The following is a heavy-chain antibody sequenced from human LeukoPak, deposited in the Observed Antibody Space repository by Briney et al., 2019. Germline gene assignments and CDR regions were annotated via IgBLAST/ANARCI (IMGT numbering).Heavy chain of an antibody. CDR1: GFTFSSHE. Sequence: PGGSLRLSCAASGFTFSSHEMNWVRQAPGKGLEWLSYINSGGDNIYYADSVKGRFTISRDNAKNTLSLQMNSLGAEDTAVYYCARVGGSNAFDIWGQGTMVIVSS. J-gene: IGHJ3*02. CDR3: ARVGGSNAFDI. V-gene: IGHV3-48*03. D-gene: IGHD1-26*01. CDR2: INSGGDNI.